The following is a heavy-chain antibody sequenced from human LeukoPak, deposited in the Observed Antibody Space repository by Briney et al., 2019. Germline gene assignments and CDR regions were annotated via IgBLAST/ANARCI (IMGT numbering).Heavy chain of an antibody. CDR3: AKPGSSRGIAGRRPTKYYFDY. D-gene: IGHD6-6*01. CDR1: GGSISSYY. V-gene: IGHV4-59*01. J-gene: IGHJ4*02. Sequence: SETLSLTCTVSGGSISSYYWSWIRQPPGKGLEWIGYIYHSGSTKYNPSLKSRVTISVDTSKSQFSLKLSSVTAADTAVYYCAKPGSSRGIAGRRPTKYYFDYWGQGTLVTVSS. CDR2: IYHSGST.